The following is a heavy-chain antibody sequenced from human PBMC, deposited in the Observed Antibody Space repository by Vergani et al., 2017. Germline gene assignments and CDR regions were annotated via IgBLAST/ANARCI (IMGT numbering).Heavy chain of an antibody. CDR1: GGTFSNYA. CDR2: IIPIFGKT. Sequence: QVQLVQSGAEVKKPGSSVKVSCKASGGTFSNYAISWVRQAPGPGLEWMGRIIPIFGKTNYAQKFQGRVTITADESTSTAYMELSSLRSEDTAVYYCASRDITIFGVVIIRGYYYYGMDVWGQGTTVTVSS. J-gene: IGHJ6*02. CDR3: ASRDITIFGVVIIRGYYYYGMDV. V-gene: IGHV1-69*13. D-gene: IGHD3-3*01.